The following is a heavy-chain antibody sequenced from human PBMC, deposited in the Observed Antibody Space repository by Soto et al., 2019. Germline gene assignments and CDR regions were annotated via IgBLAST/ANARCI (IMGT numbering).Heavy chain of an antibody. Sequence: GGSLRLSCAASGFTFSSYSMNWVRQAPGKGLEWVSSISSSSSYIYYADSVKGRFTISRDNAKNSLYLQMNGLRAEDTAVYYCARDLVSTRIRDNWFDPWGQGTLVTVSS. V-gene: IGHV3-21*01. CDR1: GFTFSSYS. CDR3: ARDLVSTRIRDNWFDP. D-gene: IGHD3-16*01. J-gene: IGHJ5*02. CDR2: ISSSSSYI.